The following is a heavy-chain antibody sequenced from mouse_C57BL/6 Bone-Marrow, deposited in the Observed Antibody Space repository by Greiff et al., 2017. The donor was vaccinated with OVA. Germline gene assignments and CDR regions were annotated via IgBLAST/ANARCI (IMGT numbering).Heavy chain of an antibody. CDR2: IDPSDSET. J-gene: IGHJ3*01. Sequence: QVQLQQPGAELVRPGSSVKLSCKASGYTFTSYWMHWVKQRPIQGLEWIGNIDPSDSETHYNQKFKDKATLTVDKSSSTAYMQLSSLISEDSAVYYCARSSRAWFAYWGQGTLVTVSA. D-gene: IGHD1-1*01. CDR3: ARSSRAWFAY. CDR1: GYTFTSYW. V-gene: IGHV1-52*01.